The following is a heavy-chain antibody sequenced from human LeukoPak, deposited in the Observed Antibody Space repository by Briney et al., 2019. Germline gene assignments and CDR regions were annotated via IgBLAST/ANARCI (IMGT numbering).Heavy chain of an antibody. V-gene: IGHV1-46*01. Sequence: GASVKVSCKASGYTFTSYHMHWVRQAPGQGLEWMGIINPSGGSTNYAQRFRGRVTMTRDMSTGTVCMELSSLTSEDTAVYYCAREAITIFGLVRTQTTKGPHRFDPWGQGTLVTVSS. CDR1: GYTFTSYH. CDR2: INPSGGST. J-gene: IGHJ5*02. CDR3: AREAITIFGLVRTQTTKGPHRFDP. D-gene: IGHD3-3*01.